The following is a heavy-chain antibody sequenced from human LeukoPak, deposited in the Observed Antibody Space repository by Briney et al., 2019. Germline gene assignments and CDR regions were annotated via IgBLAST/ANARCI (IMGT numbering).Heavy chain of an antibody. CDR1: GGSISGYY. V-gene: IGHV4-34*01. CDR3: ARGNILSGYCFDF. Sequence: SETLSLTCAVYGGSISGYYWSWIRQPPGKGLEWVGEIHYTGGTSYNPSLKSRATISIDTSKNQLSLKLSSVTAADTAVYYCARGNILSGYCFDFWGQGALVNVSS. J-gene: IGHJ4*02. D-gene: IGHD3-9*01. CDR2: IHYTGGT.